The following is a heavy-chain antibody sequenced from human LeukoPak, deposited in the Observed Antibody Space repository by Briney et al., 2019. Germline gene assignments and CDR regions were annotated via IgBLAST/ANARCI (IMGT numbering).Heavy chain of an antibody. Sequence: SETLSLTCTVSGGSISSASYYWGWIRQPPGKGLEWIGNIHYSGSPFYNPSLKSRVTISVDTSKNQFSLKLSSVTAADTAVYYCARLEMATIDYWGQGTLVTVSS. CDR1: GGSISSASYY. J-gene: IGHJ4*02. CDR3: ARLEMATIDY. D-gene: IGHD5-24*01. V-gene: IGHV4-39*01. CDR2: IHYSGSP.